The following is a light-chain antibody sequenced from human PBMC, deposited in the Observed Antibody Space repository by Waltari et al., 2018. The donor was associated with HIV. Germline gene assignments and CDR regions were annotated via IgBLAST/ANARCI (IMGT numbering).Light chain of an antibody. CDR1: RSNIGARFS. CDR2: GNN. CDR3: QSYDSSRSGSV. V-gene: IGLV1-40*01. J-gene: IGLJ3*02. Sequence: QSVLTQPPSVSGAPGQRVTISFTGSRSNIGARFSVHWYPHLPGTASNIRIYGNNNRPSGVPDRFSGSKSGTSASLAITGLQAEDEADYYCQSYDSSRSGSVFGGGTKLTVL.